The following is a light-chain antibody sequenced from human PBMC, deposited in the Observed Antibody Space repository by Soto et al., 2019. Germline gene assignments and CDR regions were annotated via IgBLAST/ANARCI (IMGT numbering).Light chain of an antibody. V-gene: IGKV1-17*01. Sequence: DIQMTQSPSSLSASVGDRVTFTCRSSQGVAKDLAWYQQKPGKAPKRLIYAASSLQSGVPSRFSGSGGGTEFSLTISSLQPADFGTYYCLQHNSYPLTFGGGTKVEIK. CDR2: AAS. CDR3: LQHNSYPLT. J-gene: IGKJ4*01. CDR1: QGVAKD.